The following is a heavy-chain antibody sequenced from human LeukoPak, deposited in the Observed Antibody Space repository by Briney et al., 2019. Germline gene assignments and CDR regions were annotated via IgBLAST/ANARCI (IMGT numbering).Heavy chain of an antibody. V-gene: IGHV3-48*04. J-gene: IGHJ4*02. CDR1: GFTLSSYS. CDR3: VRGYDYGDR. Sequence: PGGSLRLSCAASGFTLSSYSMNWVRQAPGKGLEWVSYISSSSTTIFYADSVKGRFTISRDNAKNSLYLQMNSLRAEDTAVYYCVRGYDYGDRWGQGTLVTVSS. CDR2: ISSSSTTI. D-gene: IGHD4-17*01.